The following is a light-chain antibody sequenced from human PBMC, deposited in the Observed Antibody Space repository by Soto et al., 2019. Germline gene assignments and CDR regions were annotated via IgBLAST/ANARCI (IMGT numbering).Light chain of an antibody. CDR1: QSINDW. J-gene: IGKJ2*01. Sequence: DVQMTQSPSTLSASVGDRVTLTCRASQSINDWLAWYQQKPGKAPNLLIYKASTLESGVPSRFSGSGSGTEFTLTISSLQSSDFATYYCQQYGSYPITFGRGTNLEI. CDR2: KAS. V-gene: IGKV1-5*03. CDR3: QQYGSYPIT.